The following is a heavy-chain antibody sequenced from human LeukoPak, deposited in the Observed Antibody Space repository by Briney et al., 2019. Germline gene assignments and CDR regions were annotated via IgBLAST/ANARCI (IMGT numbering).Heavy chain of an antibody. CDR1: GYSFTTYW. J-gene: IGHJ4*02. V-gene: IGHV5-51*01. CDR3: ARDGVLWFGELSFDY. CDR2: IYPGDSDT. Sequence: GESLKISCKGSGYSFTTYWVGWVRQMPGKGLEWMGIIYPGDSDTRYSPSFQGQVTISADKFISTAYLQWSSLKASDTAMYYCARDGVLWFGELSFDYWGQGTLVTVSS. D-gene: IGHD3-10*01.